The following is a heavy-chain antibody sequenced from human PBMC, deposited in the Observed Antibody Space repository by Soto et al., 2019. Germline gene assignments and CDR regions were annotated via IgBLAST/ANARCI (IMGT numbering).Heavy chain of an antibody. CDR2: IIPMLGNT. V-gene: IGHV1-69*12. Sequence: QVQLVQSGTEVKKPGSSVKVSCKASGGTFSTYSISWVRQAPGQGLEWMGGIIPMLGNTNYAQKFQGRVTITADESTSTAYMDLSSLRSDDTAVYYCAKDILEWLFGSVDYYYYGMDVWGQGTTVTVSS. CDR3: AKDILEWLFGSVDYYYYGMDV. J-gene: IGHJ6*02. D-gene: IGHD3-3*01. CDR1: GGTFSTYS.